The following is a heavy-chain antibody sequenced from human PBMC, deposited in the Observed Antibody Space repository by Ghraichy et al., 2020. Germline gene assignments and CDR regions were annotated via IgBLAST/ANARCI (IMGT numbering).Heavy chain of an antibody. V-gene: IGHV3-23*01. CDR3: AKDSTPYSGYDLFDY. D-gene: IGHD5-12*01. Sequence: GGSLRLSCAASGFTFSSYAMSWVRQAPGKGLEWVSAISGSGGSTYYADSVKGRFTISRDNSKNTLYLQMNSLRAEDTAVYYCAKDSTPYSGYDLFDYWGQGTLVTVSS. CDR2: ISGSGGST. J-gene: IGHJ4*02. CDR1: GFTFSSYA.